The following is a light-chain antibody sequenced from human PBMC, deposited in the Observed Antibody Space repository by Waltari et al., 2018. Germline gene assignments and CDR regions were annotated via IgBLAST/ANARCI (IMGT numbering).Light chain of an antibody. V-gene: IGKV4-1*01. CDR2: WAS. CDR1: QSLLYTSNNKNY. CDR3: LQYLHTPRT. J-gene: IGKJ1*01. Sequence: DVVMTQSPDSLAVSLGERATINCKSSQSLLYTSNNKNYLAWYQQKPGQPPKILIYWASIRESGVPDRFSGSGYGTDFTLTISGLQAEDVASYFCLQYLHTPRTFGQGTKVEIK.